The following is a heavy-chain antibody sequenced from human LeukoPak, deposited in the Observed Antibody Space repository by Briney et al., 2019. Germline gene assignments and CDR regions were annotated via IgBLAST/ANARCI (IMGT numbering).Heavy chain of an antibody. D-gene: IGHD2-15*01. CDR2: ICTSGST. J-gene: IGHJ5*02. CDR3: AREGSPGLWFDP. V-gene: IGHV4-4*07. Sequence: SETLSLTCTVSGGSISRYYWSWIRQPAGKGLEWIGRICTSGSTNYNPSLKSRVTMSVDTSKNQFSLKLSSVTAADTAVYYCAREGSPGLWFDPWGQGTLVTVS. CDR1: GGSISRYY.